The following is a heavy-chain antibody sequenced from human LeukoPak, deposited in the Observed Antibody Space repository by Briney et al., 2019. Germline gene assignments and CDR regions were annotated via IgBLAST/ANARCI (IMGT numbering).Heavy chain of an antibody. CDR2: ISYDGSNK. CDR1: GFTFSSYA. J-gene: IGHJ4*02. V-gene: IGHV3-30-3*01. D-gene: IGHD5-24*01. CDR3: ARDPEVSGEMATIGTFGY. Sequence: AGSLRLSCAVSGFTFSSYAMHWVRQAPGKGMEWVAVISYDGSNKYYADSVKGRFTICRDNSKNTLYLQMNSLRAEDTAVYYCARDPEVSGEMATIGTFGYWGQGTLVTVSS.